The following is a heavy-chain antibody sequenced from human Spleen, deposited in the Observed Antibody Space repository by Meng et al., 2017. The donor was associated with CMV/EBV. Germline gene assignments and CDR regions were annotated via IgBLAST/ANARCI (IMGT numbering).Heavy chain of an antibody. CDR3: ARDCRDYDFWSHVSLYYFDY. J-gene: IGHJ4*02. V-gene: IGHV3-30*02. CDR2: IDFDGRNK. D-gene: IGHD3-3*01. Sequence: GGSLRLSCTASGFTFSTYGMHWVRQSPGKGLEWVAFIDFDGRNKYSAGAVKGRFTVSRDNSKNTLYLQMSSLRAEDTGGYYCARDCRDYDFWSHVSLYYFDYWGQGTLVTVSS. CDR1: GFTFSTYG.